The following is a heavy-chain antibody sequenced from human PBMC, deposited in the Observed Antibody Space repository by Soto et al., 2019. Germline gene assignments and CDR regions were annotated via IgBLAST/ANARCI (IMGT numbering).Heavy chain of an antibody. V-gene: IGHV3-72*01. CDR1: GFTFSDHY. D-gene: IGHD1-7*01. J-gene: IGHJ4*01. CDR2: TRNKAHSYTT. Sequence: GGSLRLSCAASGFTFSDHYIDWVRQAPGKGLEWVGRTRNKAHSYTTEYAASVKGRFTISRDNSKNSVYLQMNSLRTEDTAVYYCAGWNYDYWGHGTQVTVSS. CDR3: AGWNYDY.